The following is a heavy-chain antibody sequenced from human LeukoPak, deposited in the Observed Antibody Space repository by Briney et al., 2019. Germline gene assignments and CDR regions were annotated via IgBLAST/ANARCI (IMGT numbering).Heavy chain of an antibody. J-gene: IGHJ5*02. CDR1: GYTFTSYD. V-gene: IGHV1-8*01. CDR2: MNPNSGNT. D-gene: IGHD2-8*01. CDR3: ARGSMTLQGYSWFDP. Sequence: ASVKVSYKASGYTFTSYDINWVRQATGQGLEWMGWMNPNSGNTGYAQKFQGRVTMTRNTSISTAYMELSSLRSEDTAVYYCARGSMTLQGYSWFDPWGQGTLVTVSS.